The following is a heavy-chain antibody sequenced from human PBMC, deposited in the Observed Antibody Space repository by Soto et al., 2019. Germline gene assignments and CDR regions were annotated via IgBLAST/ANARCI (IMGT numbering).Heavy chain of an antibody. J-gene: IGHJ4*02. CDR3: ARVGPAHYYDSSGYYSPLDY. CDR1: GDTFSSYA. CDR2: IIPMFGTA. V-gene: IGHV1-69*01. D-gene: IGHD3-22*01. Sequence: QVQLVQSGAEVKKPGSSVKVSCKASGDTFSSYAINWVRQAPGQGLEWMGGIIPMFGTANYAQKFKGRVTITAGESQSPVSMALSSLRYEDTAVYYCARVGPAHYYDSSGYYSPLDYWGQGTLVTVSS.